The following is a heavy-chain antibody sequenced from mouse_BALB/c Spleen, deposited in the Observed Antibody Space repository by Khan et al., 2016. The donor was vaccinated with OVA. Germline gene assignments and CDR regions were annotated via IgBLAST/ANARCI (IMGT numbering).Heavy chain of an antibody. CDR2: VSSGGHYT. CDR3: ARSLVDYHAMDY. D-gene: IGHD2-2*01. Sequence: EVQLQESGGGLEKPGGSLKVSYSASGFTFSTYAMSWVRQTPEKRLEWVATVSSGGHYTFYPDSVKGRFTISRDNAKNTLYLQMSSLRSEDTAMYYCARSLVDYHAMDYWGQGTSVTVSS. J-gene: IGHJ4*01. V-gene: IGHV5-9-3*01. CDR1: GFTFSTYA.